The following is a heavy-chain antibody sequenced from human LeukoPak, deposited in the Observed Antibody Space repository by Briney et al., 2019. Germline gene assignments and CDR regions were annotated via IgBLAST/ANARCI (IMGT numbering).Heavy chain of an antibody. D-gene: IGHD6-19*01. CDR2: INPNSGGT. CDR1: GYTFTGYH. V-gene: IGHV1-2*02. CDR3: ARKAVAGNFFYY. J-gene: IGHJ4*02. Sequence: ASVTVTCKSSGYTFTGYHMHWVRQAPGQRIEWMGGINPNSGGTNYAQKFRGRVTMNKDPSISTDYMELSRLRSDDTAVYYCARKAVAGNFFYYWGQGTLVTVSS.